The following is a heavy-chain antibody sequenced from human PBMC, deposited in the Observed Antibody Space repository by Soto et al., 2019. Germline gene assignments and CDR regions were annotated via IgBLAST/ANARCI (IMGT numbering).Heavy chain of an antibody. Sequence: PSETLSLTCAVSGDSISSGDNSWSWIRQPPGKGLEWIGYIYRSGSTFYNPSLKSRVTLSVDTSKNQFSLSLRSLTAADTALYYCARGLGYCSTTTCTEDWFDPRGQGTLVTVSS. CDR3: ARGLGYCSTTTCTEDWFDP. CDR1: GDSISSGDNS. D-gene: IGHD2-2*01. V-gene: IGHV4-30-2*01. J-gene: IGHJ5*02. CDR2: IYRSGST.